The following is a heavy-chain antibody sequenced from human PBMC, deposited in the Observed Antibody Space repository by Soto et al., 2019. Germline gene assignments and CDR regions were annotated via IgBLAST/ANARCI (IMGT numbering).Heavy chain of an antibody. CDR1: GGSISSYY. D-gene: IGHD1-26*01. CDR3: ARDVGHSGSYVSY. Sequence: SETLSLTCTVSGGSISSYYWSWIRQPPGKGLEWIGYIYYSGSTNYNPSLKSRVTISVDTSKNQFSLKLSSVTAADTAVYYCARDVGHSGSYVSYWGQGTLVTVSS. CDR2: IYYSGST. V-gene: IGHV4-59*01. J-gene: IGHJ4*02.